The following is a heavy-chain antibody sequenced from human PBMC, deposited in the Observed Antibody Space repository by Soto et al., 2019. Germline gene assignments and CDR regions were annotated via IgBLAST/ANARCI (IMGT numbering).Heavy chain of an antibody. CDR2: IAPSRSYT. Sequence: GPFLKTSCKGSGYRFTSSWIKWVRQLPRKVLQWLGRIAPSRSYTIYNPSFQRHPTISADKPISTASLQWSSLPASDTAMYYCARSLPAVVRQLITGGQPRGYHRMDVWGQGTTVSVSS. CDR1: GYRFTSSW. V-gene: IGHV5-10-1*01. J-gene: IGHJ6*02. CDR3: ARSLPAVVRQLITGGQPRGYHRMDV. D-gene: IGHD3-10*01.